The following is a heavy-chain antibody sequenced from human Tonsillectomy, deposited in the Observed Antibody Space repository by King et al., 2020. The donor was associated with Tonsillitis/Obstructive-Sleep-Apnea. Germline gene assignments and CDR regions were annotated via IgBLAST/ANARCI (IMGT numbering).Heavy chain of an antibody. CDR3: ARGGCCSSSSCYNWYFDL. D-gene: IGHD2-2*02. Sequence: VQLVESGSELKKPGASVTVSCKASGYTFTNYTMNWVRQAPGQGLEWVGWINTNTGNPTYAQGFTGRFVFSLDTSVSTAYLQISSLKAEDTAVYYCARGGCCSSSSCYNWYFDLWGRGTLVTVSS. CDR1: GYTFTNYT. V-gene: IGHV7-4-1*02. J-gene: IGHJ2*01. CDR2: INTNTGNP.